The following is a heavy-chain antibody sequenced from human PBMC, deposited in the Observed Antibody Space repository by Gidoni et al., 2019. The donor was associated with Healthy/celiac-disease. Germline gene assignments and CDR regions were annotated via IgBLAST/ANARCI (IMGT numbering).Heavy chain of an antibody. V-gene: IGHV3-30*18. CDR2: ISYDGSNK. D-gene: IGHD1-26*01. Sequence: QVKLVASGGGVVEPGRSLRLSCAASGFTFSSYGMHWARQAPGKGLEWVAVISYDGSNKYYADSGKGRFTISRDNSKNTLYLQMNSLRAEDTAVYYCAKDGSGSYLDDWGQGTLVTVSS. J-gene: IGHJ4*02. CDR3: AKDGSGSYLDD. CDR1: GFTFSSYG.